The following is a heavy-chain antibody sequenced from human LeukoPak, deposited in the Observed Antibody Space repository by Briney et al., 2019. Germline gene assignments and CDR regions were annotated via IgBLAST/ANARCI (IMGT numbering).Heavy chain of an antibody. CDR1: GYTFTGYY. D-gene: IGHD4-17*01. J-gene: IGHJ6*02. Sequence: ASVKVSCKASGYTFTGYYMHWVRQAPGQGLEWIGWVNPNSGDTNYAQKFQERVTITRDMSTSTAYMELSSLRSEDTAVYYCAAGHYGDYVHYYYGMDVWGQGTTVTVSS. CDR2: VNPNSGDT. V-gene: IGHV1-2*02. CDR3: AAGHYGDYVHYYYGMDV.